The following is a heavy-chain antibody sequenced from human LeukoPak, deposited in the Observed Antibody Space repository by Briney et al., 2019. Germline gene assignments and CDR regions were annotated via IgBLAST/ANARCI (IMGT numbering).Heavy chain of an antibody. Sequence: SETLSLTCTVSGGSISSSSYYWGWIRQPPGKGLEWIGSIYYSGSTYYNPSLKSRVTISVDTSKDQFSLKLSSVTAADTAVYYCARHQGTVTDYYYYYGMDVWGQGTTVTVSS. CDR1: GGSISSSSYY. CDR3: ARHQGTVTDYYYYYGMDV. CDR2: IYYSGST. J-gene: IGHJ6*02. D-gene: IGHD4-17*01. V-gene: IGHV4-39*07.